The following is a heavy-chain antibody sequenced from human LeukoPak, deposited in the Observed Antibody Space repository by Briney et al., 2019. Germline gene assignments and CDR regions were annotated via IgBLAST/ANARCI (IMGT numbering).Heavy chain of an antibody. CDR1: GFSLSTSGVG. J-gene: IGHJ4*02. V-gene: IGHV2-5*01. Sequence: ESGPTLVKPTQSLTLTCTFSGFSLSTSGVGVGWIRQPPGKALEWLALIYWNDDKRYSPSLKSRLTITKDTSKNQVVLTMTIMDPVDTATYYCAHRFSDYSLDYWGQGTLVTVSS. CDR3: AHRFSDYSLDY. CDR2: IYWNDDK. D-gene: IGHD4-17*01.